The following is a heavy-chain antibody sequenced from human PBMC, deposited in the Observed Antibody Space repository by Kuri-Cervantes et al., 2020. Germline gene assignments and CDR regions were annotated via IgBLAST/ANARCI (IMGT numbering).Heavy chain of an antibody. V-gene: IGHV1-18*01. J-gene: IGHJ6*02. CDR1: GYTFTSYG. D-gene: IGHD1-26*01. CDR3: ARETPHSGSYLSYYYGMDV. Sequence: ASVKVSCKASGYTFTSYGISWVRQAPGQGLEWMGWISAYNGNTNYAQKPQGRVTMTTDTSTSTAYMELRSLRSDDTAVYYCARETPHSGSYLSYYYGMDVWGQGTTVTVSS. CDR2: ISAYNGNT.